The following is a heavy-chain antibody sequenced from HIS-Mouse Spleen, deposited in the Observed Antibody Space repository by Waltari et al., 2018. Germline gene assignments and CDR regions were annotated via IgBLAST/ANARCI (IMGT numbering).Heavy chain of an antibody. CDR1: GFTFSSYG. CDR3: AKDTSGSYSDY. V-gene: IGHV3-30*18. CDR2: ISYDGSNK. D-gene: IGHD1-26*01. J-gene: IGHJ4*02. Sequence: QVQLVESGGGVVQPGRSLRLSCAASGFTFSSYGMHWVRQAPGKGLGWVAVISYDGSNKYDADSVKGRFTISRDNSKNTLYLQMNSLRAEDTAVYYCAKDTSGSYSDYWGQGTLVTVSS.